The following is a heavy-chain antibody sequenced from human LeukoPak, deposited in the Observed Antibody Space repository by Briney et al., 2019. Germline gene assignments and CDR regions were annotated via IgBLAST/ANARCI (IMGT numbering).Heavy chain of an antibody. CDR3: AREGGDPRWLDP. J-gene: IGHJ5*02. Sequence: SETLSLTCTVSGGSVSTFYWTWIRQPAGKALEWIGRINNSGSTNYNPSLRSRVSMSVDRSKNQFSVTLSSVTAADTAVYFCAREGGDPRWLDPWGQGTLVTVSS. D-gene: IGHD6-25*01. CDR2: INNSGST. CDR1: GGSVSTFY. V-gene: IGHV4-4*07.